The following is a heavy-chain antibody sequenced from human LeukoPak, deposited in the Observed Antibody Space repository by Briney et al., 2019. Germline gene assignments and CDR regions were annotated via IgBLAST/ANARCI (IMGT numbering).Heavy chain of an antibody. Sequence: GGSLRLSCAASGFTVSSNYMSWVRQAPGKGLEWVSVIYSGGSTYYADSVKGRFTISRDNSKNTLYLQMNSLRAEDTAVYYCAKIARGDSSGYPYYFDYWGQGTLVTVSS. CDR3: AKIARGDSSGYPYYFDY. J-gene: IGHJ4*02. CDR1: GFTVSSNY. V-gene: IGHV3-66*01. D-gene: IGHD3-22*01. CDR2: IYSGGST.